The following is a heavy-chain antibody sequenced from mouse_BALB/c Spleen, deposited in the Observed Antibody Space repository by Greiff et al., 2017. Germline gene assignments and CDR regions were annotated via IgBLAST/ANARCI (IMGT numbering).Heavy chain of an antibody. J-gene: IGHJ4*01. CDR1: GFSLTSYG. Sequence: VQLQQSGPGLVQPSQSLSITCTVSGFSLTSYGVHWVRQPPGKGLEWLGVIWAGGSTNYNSALMSRLSISKDNSKSQVYLKMNSLQTDDTAMYYCAREGYDYAMDYWGQGTSVTVSS. CDR2: IWAGGST. CDR3: AREGYDYAMDY. D-gene: IGHD2-2*01. V-gene: IGHV2-9*02.